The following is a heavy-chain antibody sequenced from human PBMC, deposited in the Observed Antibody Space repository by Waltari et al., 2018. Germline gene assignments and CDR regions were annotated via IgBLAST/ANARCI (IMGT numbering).Heavy chain of an antibody. D-gene: IGHD2-2*01. CDR1: GFSLSTSGMC. V-gene: IGHV2-70*15. CDR3: ARLIVVVPAATSYYYYGMDV. J-gene: IGHJ6*02. Sequence: QVTLRESGPALVKPTQPLTLTCTFSGFSLSTSGMCVSLIRQPPGQALEWLARIDWDDDKYYSTSLKTRLTISKDTSKNQVVLTMTNMDPVDTATYYCARLIVVVPAATSYYYYGMDVWGQGTTVTVSS. CDR2: IDWDDDK.